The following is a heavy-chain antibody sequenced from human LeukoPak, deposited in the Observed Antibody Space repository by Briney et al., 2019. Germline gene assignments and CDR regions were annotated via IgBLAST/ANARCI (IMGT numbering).Heavy chain of an antibody. V-gene: IGHV3-23*01. CDR3: AKDYYYDSSGYYYGDAFDI. CDR2: ISGSGGTT. D-gene: IGHD3-22*01. CDR1: GFTFSAYA. J-gene: IGHJ3*02. Sequence: QPGGSLRLSCAASGFTFSAYAMAWVRQAPGKGLEWVSTISGSGGTTYSADSVKGRFTISRDNSKNILYLQVNSLGAGDTAVYYCAKDYYYDSSGYYYGDAFDIWGQGTMVTVSS.